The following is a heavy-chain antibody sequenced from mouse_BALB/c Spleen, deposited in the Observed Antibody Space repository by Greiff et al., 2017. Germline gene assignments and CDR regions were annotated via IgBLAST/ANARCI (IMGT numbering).Heavy chain of an antibody. J-gene: IGHJ2*01. CDR1: GFTFSSYY. CDR2: INSNGGST. Sequence: EVMLVESGGGLVKLGGSLKLSCAASGFTFSSYYMSWVRQTPEKRLELVAAINSNGGSTYYPDTVKGRFTISRDNAKNTLYLQMSSLKSEDTALYYCARHERGFLYYFDYWGQGTTLTVSS. CDR3: ARHERGFLYYFDY. V-gene: IGHV5-6-2*01.